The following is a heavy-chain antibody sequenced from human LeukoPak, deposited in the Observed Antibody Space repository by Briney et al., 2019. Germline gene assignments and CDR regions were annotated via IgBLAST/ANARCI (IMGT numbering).Heavy chain of an antibody. V-gene: IGHV3-30-3*01. CDR3: ARGRYDSSGYNSRSLDY. D-gene: IGHD3-22*01. CDR2: ISYDGSNK. CDR1: GFTFSSYA. Sequence: GGSLRLSCAASGFTFSSYAMHWVRQAPGKGLEWVAVISYDGSNKYYADSVKGRFTISRDNSKNTLYLQMNSLRAEDTAVYYCARGRYDSSGYNSRSLDYWGQGTLVTVSS. J-gene: IGHJ4*02.